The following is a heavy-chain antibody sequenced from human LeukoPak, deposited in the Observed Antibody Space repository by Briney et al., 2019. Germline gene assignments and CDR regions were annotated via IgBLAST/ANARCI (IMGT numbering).Heavy chain of an antibody. V-gene: IGHV3-64*01. CDR1: GFTFSSYA. Sequence: GGSLRLSCAASGFTFSSYAMHWVRQAPGKGLEYVSAISSNGGSTYYANSVKGRFTISRDNSKITLYLQMGSLRAEDMAVYYCAREVVTAIGNYFDYWGQGTLVTVSS. J-gene: IGHJ4*02. D-gene: IGHD2-21*02. CDR2: ISSNGGST. CDR3: AREVVTAIGNYFDY.